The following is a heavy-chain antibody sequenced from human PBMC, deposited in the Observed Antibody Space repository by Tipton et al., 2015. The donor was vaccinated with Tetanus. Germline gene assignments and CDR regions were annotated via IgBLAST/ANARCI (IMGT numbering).Heavy chain of an antibody. V-gene: IGHV1-69*06. Sequence: QLVQSGAEVKKPGSSVKVSCKTSGGSFSTYVTSWVRQAPGQGLEWMGGLIPIFGPPNYVQKFQGRVTITADKSTSTAYMELTNLTSEDTAVYYCARSRVGTRDYYAIAYWGQGTLVAVSS. D-gene: IGHD1-26*01. J-gene: IGHJ4*02. CDR2: LIPIFGPP. CDR1: GGSFSTYV. CDR3: ARSRVGTRDYYAIAY.